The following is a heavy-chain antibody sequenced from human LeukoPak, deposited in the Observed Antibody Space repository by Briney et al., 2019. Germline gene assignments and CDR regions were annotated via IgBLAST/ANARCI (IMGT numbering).Heavy chain of an antibody. CDR3: AREVVAAHDAFDI. CDR2: IYTSGST. CDR1: GASISSYY. D-gene: IGHD2-15*01. V-gene: IGHV4-4*07. Sequence: PSETLSLTCTVSGASISSYYWSWIRQPAGKGLEWIGRIYTSGSTNFHPSLKSRVTMPVDPSKNQFSLNLSSVTAAYTAVYYCAREVVAAHDAFDIWSQGTMVTVSS. J-gene: IGHJ3*02.